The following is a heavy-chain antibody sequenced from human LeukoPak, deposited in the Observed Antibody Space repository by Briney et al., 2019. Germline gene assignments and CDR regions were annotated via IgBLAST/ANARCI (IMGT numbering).Heavy chain of an antibody. V-gene: IGHV3-21*01. D-gene: IGHD5-24*01. J-gene: IGHJ4*02. CDR1: GFTFSSYS. Sequence: GGSLRLSCAASGFTFSSYSMNWVRQAPGKGLEWVSSISSSSSYIYYADSVKGRFTISRDNAKNSLYLQMNSLRAEDTAVYYCASPGAGHNWFPFDYWGQGTLVTVSS. CDR3: ASPGAGHNWFPFDY. CDR2: ISSSSSYI.